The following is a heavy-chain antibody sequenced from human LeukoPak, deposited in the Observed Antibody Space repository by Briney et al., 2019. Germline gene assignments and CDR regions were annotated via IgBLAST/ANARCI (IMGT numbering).Heavy chain of an antibody. Sequence: GGSLRLSCTASGFTFGDYAMSWVRQAPGKGLEWVGFIRSKAYGGTTEYAASVKGRFTISRDDSKSIAYLQMDSLKTEDTAVYYCGGNSGARNYWGQGTLVTVSP. J-gene: IGHJ4*02. V-gene: IGHV3-49*04. D-gene: IGHD4-23*01. CDR1: GFTFGDYA. CDR3: GGNSGARNY. CDR2: IRSKAYGGTT.